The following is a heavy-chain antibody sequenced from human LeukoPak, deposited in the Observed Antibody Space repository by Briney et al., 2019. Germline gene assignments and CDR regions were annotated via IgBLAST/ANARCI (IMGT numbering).Heavy chain of an antibody. CDR3: ARGMYYYDSSGYYVDY. CDR1: GGTFSSYA. V-gene: IGHV1-69*04. J-gene: IGHJ4*02. Sequence: GASVKVSCKASGGTFSSYAISWVRQAPGQGLEWMGRIIPILGIANYAQKFQGRVTITADKSTSTAYMELSSLRSEDTAVYYCARGMYYYDSSGYYVDYWGQGTLVTVSS. CDR2: IIPILGIA. D-gene: IGHD3-22*01.